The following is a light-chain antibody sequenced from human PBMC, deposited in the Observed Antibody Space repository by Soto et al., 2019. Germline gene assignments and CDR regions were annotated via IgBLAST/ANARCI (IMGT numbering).Light chain of an antibody. CDR3: QQSYSTWLT. CDR2: AAS. Sequence: DIQMTQSPSSLSASVEDRVTITCRASQSISSYLNWYQQKPGKAPKLLIYAASSLQSGVPSRFSGSGSGTDFTLTISSLQPEDFATYYCQQSYSTWLTFGGGTKVEIK. J-gene: IGKJ4*01. CDR1: QSISSY. V-gene: IGKV1-39*01.